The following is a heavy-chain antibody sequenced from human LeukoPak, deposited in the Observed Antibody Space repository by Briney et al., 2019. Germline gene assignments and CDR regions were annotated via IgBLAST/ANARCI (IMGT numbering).Heavy chain of an antibody. CDR1: GFTFSSYD. D-gene: IGHD4-23*01. V-gene: IGHV4-34*01. Sequence: GSLRLSCAAFGFTFSSYDMSWVRQAPGKGLEWIGEINHSGSTNYNPSLKSRVTISVDTSKNQFSLKLSSVTAADTAVYYCARGGPYGGNSEDAFDIWGQGTMVTVSS. J-gene: IGHJ3*02. CDR3: ARGGPYGGNSEDAFDI. CDR2: INHSGST.